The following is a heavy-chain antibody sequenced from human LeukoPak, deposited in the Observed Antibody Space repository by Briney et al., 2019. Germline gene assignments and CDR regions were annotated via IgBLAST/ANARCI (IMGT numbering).Heavy chain of an antibody. D-gene: IGHD3-22*01. Sequence: SETLSLTCTVSGGSISSYYWSWIRQPPGKGLEWIGYIYYSGSTNYNPSLKSRVTISVDTSKNQFSLKLSSVTAADTAVYYCARYRTGGDSSGSSSISYFDYWGQGTLVTVSS. J-gene: IGHJ4*02. CDR2: IYYSGST. CDR3: ARYRTGGDSSGSSSISYFDY. V-gene: IGHV4-59*01. CDR1: GGSISSYY.